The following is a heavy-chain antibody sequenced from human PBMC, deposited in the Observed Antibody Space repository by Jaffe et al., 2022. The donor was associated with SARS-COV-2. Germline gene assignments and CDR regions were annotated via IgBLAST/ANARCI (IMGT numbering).Heavy chain of an antibody. Sequence: QVQLVQSGAEVKKPGASVKVSCKASGYTFTSYDINWVRQATGQGLEWMGWMNPNSGNTGYAQKFQGRVTMTRNTSISTAYMELSSLRSEDTAVYYCARGGLFLQYSSSSSESYYYYGMDVWGQGTTVTVSS. CDR2: MNPNSGNT. J-gene: IGHJ6*02. V-gene: IGHV1-8*01. CDR3: ARGGLFLQYSSSSSESYYYYGMDV. D-gene: IGHD6-13*01. CDR1: GYTFTSYD.